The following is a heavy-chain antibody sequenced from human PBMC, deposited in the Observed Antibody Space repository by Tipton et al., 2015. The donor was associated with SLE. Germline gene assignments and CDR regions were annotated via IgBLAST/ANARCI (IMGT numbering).Heavy chain of an antibody. CDR1: GFTFSSYS. Sequence: SLRLSCAASGFTFSSYSMNWVRQAPGKGLEWVANIKQDGSEKYYVDSVKGRFTISRDNAKNSLYLQMNSLRAEDTAVYYCARGGFREGDAFDIWGQGTMVTVSS. CDR3: ARGGFREGDAFDI. CDR2: IKQDGSEK. D-gene: IGHD3-10*01. J-gene: IGHJ3*02. V-gene: IGHV3-7*03.